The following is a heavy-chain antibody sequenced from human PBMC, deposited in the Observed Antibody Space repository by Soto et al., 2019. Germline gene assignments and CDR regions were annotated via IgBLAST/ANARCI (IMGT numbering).Heavy chain of an antibody. Sequence: DVQVVQSGGGLVQPGGSLKLSCAASGFAFNDSAMHWVRQASGKGLEWVARVRSKTNNYATAYPVSVRGRFTVSRDDSMGTTYLQMNSLKTEDTAMYYCTYNFVWGQGVLVTVSS. V-gene: IGHV3-73*01. CDR2: VRSKTNNYAT. D-gene: IGHD1-1*01. J-gene: IGHJ4*02. CDR3: TYNFV. CDR1: GFAFNDSA.